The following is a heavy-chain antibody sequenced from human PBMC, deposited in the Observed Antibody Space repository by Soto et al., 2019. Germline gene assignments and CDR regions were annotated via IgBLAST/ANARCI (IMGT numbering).Heavy chain of an antibody. V-gene: IGHV4-34*01. J-gene: IGHJ5*02. Sequence: PSETLSLTCAVYGGSFSGYYWTWIRQPPGTGLEWIGEINHSGSTNYNPSLKSRVTISVDTSKNQFSLKLTSVTAAVTAVYYCAKLPWAEYGGILDPRGQGTLVTVSS. CDR1: GGSFSGYY. CDR2: INHSGST. CDR3: AKLPWAEYGGILDP. D-gene: IGHD2-15*01.